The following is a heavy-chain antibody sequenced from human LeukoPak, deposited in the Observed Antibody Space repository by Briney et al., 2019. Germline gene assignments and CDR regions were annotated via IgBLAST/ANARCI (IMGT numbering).Heavy chain of an antibody. CDR2: ISYDGSNK. Sequence: GGSLRLSCAAFGFTFSSYAMHWVRQAPGKGLEWVAVISYDGSNKYYADSVKGRFTISRDNSKNTLYLQMNSLRAEDTAVYYCARDRVDTAMVWSDYWGQGTLVTVSS. J-gene: IGHJ4*02. D-gene: IGHD5-18*01. V-gene: IGHV3-30-3*01. CDR1: GFTFSSYA. CDR3: ARDRVDTAMVWSDY.